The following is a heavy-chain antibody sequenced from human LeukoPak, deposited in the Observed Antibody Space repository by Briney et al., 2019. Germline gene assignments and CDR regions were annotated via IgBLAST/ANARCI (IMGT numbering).Heavy chain of an antibody. CDR1: GGSFSDNY. V-gene: IGHV4-34*01. CDR3: ARDRIAAAGYYYYGMDV. CDR2: INHSGST. J-gene: IGHJ6*02. D-gene: IGHD6-13*01. Sequence: PSETLSLTCAVLGGSFSDNYWGWIRQSPGKGLEWIGEINHSGSTNYNPSLKSRVTISVDTSKSQFSLKVRFVTAADTAVYYCARDRIAAAGYYYYGMDVWGQGTTVTVSS.